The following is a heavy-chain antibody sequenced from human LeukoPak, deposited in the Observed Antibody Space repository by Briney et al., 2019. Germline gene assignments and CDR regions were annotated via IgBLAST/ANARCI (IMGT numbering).Heavy chain of an antibody. D-gene: IGHD3-22*01. CDR1: GYTFTGYY. J-gene: IGHJ3*02. V-gene: IGHV1-2*02. Sequence: ASVKVSCKASGYTFTGYYMHWVRQAPGQGLEWMGWINPNSGGTNYAQKFQGRVTMTRDTSISTAYMELSRLRSDDTVVYYCASSPYYDSKQGAFDIWGQGTMVTVSS. CDR3: ASSPYYDSKQGAFDI. CDR2: INPNSGGT.